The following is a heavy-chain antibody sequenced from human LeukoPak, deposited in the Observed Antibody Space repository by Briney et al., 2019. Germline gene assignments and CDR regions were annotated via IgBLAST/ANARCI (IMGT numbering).Heavy chain of an antibody. CDR1: GGSISSYY. V-gene: IGHV4-59*08. D-gene: IGHD2-8*01. J-gene: IGHJ4*02. CDR2: IYYSGST. CDR3: ADGVYGELVY. Sequence: PSETLSLTCTVSGGSISSYYWSWIRQPPGKGLEWIGYIYYSGSTNYNPSLKSRVTISVDTSKNQFALKLSSVTAADTAVYYCADGVYGELVYWGQGTLVTVSS.